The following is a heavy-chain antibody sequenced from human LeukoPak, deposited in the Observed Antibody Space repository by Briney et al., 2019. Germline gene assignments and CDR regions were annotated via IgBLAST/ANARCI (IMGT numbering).Heavy chain of an antibody. CDR1: GFTFSSYA. D-gene: IGHD5-12*01. CDR2: ISGSGGST. J-gene: IGHJ4*02. V-gene: IGHV3-23*01. CDR3: ANPSSIVATIRDYLDY. Sequence: PGGSLRLSCAASGFTFSSYAMSWVRQAPGKGLEWVSTISGSGGSTYYADSVKGRFTISRDNSKNTLYLQMNSLRAEDTAVYYCANPSSIVATIRDYLDYWGQGPLVTVSS.